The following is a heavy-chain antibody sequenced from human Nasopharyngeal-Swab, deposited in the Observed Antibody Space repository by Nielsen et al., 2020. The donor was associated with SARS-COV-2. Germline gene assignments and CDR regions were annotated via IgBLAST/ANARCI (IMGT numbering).Heavy chain of an antibody. D-gene: IGHD4-17*01. CDR1: GFIVSSSY. J-gene: IGHJ4*02. V-gene: IGHV3-53*04. CDR2: IYTDGRT. Sequence: GGSLRLSCAASGFIVSSSYMSWVRQAPGKGLKWVSVIYTDGRTFYADSVKGRFTISRLNSEYTLYLQMDSLRVEDTAVYYCARDKYGGPTVDWGQGTLVTVSS. CDR3: ARDKYGGPTVD.